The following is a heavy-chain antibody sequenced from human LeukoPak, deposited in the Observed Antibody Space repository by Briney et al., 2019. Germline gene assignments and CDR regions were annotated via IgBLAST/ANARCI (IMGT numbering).Heavy chain of an antibody. J-gene: IGHJ4*02. V-gene: IGHV4-30-4*01. CDR2: IYYSGST. Sequence: LRLSCAASGFTFSSYSMNWIRQPPGKGLEWIGYIYYSGSTYYNPSLKSRVTISVDTSKNQFSLKLSSVTAADTAVYYCAREARESYDSSGSIDYWGQGTLVTVSS. CDR3: AREARESYDSSGSIDY. CDR1: GFTFSSYS. D-gene: IGHD3-22*01.